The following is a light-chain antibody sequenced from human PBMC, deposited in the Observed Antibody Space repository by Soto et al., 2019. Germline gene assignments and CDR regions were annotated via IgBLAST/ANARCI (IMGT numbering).Light chain of an antibody. CDR3: GTWDSSLIAALYV. J-gene: IGLJ1*01. V-gene: IGLV1-51*01. Sequence: QSVLTQPPSVSAAPGQKVTISCSGSSSNIGNNYVSWYQQLPGTAPKLLIYDNNKRPSGIPDRFSGSKSGTSATLGITGLQTGDEADYYCGTWDSSLIAALYVFGTGTKLTVL. CDR2: DNN. CDR1: SSNIGNNY.